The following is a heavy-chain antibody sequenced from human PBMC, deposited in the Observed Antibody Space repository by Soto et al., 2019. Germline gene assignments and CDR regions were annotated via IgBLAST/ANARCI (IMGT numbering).Heavy chain of an antibody. CDR1: GGSLSGATYS. CDR3: ARSREFDY. V-gene: IGHV4-30-2*01. CDR2: IFPSGTT. J-gene: IGHJ4*02. Sequence: SETLSLTCGVSGGSLSGATYSWNWIRQPPGKGLEWIGYIFPSGTTYYNPSLKSRVTISIDVSKNQFSLSLRSLAAADTAVYYCARSREFDYWSQGTLVTVSS.